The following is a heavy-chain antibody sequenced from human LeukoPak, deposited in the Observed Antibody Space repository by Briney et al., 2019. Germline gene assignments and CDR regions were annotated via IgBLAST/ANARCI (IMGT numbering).Heavy chain of an antibody. Sequence: GGSLRLSCAASGFTFSSYGMHWVRQAPGKGLEWVAFIRYDGSNKYYADSVKGRFTISRDNSKNTLYLQMNSLRAEDTAVYYCAKFNSSSPRGDAFDIWGQGTMVTVSS. CDR1: GFTFSSYG. V-gene: IGHV3-30*02. CDR2: IRYDGSNK. D-gene: IGHD6-6*01. CDR3: AKFNSSSPRGDAFDI. J-gene: IGHJ3*02.